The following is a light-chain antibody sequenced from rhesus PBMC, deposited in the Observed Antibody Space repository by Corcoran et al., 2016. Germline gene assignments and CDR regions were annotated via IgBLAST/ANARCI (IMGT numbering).Light chain of an antibody. CDR2: GAS. Sequence: ETVVTQSPATLSLSPGERATLSCRASQSVGSYLAWYQQKPGQAPRLPIYGASSRATGIPDRFSGRGPGTDFSLTISSLEPEDVGVYYCQQSSNLFTFGPGTKLDIK. J-gene: IGKJ3*01. CDR1: QSVGSY. V-gene: IGKV3-24*04. CDR3: QQSSNLFT.